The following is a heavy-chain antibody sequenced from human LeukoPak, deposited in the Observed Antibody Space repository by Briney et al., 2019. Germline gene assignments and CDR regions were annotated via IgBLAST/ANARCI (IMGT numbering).Heavy chain of an antibody. J-gene: IGHJ4*02. CDR2: INHSGST. Sequence: PSETLSLTCAVYGGSFSGYYWSWIRQPPGKGLEWIGEINHSGSTNYNPSLKSRVAISVDTSKNQFSLKPSSVTAADTAVYYCARVGGYSYQELYYFDYWGQGTLVTVSS. CDR3: ARVGGYSYQELYYFDY. D-gene: IGHD5-18*01. V-gene: IGHV4-34*01. CDR1: GGSFSGYY.